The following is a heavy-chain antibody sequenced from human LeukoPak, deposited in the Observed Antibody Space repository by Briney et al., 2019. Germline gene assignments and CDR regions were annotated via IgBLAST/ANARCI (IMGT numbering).Heavy chain of an antibody. CDR2: IYPGDSDT. CDR3: ARQGYYYDIGDYTPLAH. D-gene: IGHD3-22*01. J-gene: IGHJ4*02. CDR1: GYSFTNYW. V-gene: IGHV5-51*01. Sequence: GESLKISCKGSGYSFTNYWIGWVRQLPGKGLEWMGIIYPGDSDTRYSPSFQGQVTISADKSISTAYLHWSSLQASDTAIYYCARQGYYYDIGDYTPLAHWGQGTLVTVSS.